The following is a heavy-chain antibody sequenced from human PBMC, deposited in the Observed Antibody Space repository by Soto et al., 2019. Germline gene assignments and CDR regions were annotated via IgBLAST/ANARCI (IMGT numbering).Heavy chain of an antibody. CDR1: GGSISSDYYH. J-gene: IGHJ6*02. CDR2: IHYSGSI. Sequence: ASETLSLTCTVSGGSISSDYYHWTWIRQSPGKGLEWIGYIHYSGSILYNPSLKSRLTISLDTSKNQFSLHLTSVTAADTAVYFCAREDDGGDSLDVWGQGTTVTVS. D-gene: IGHD2-21*02. V-gene: IGHV4-30-4*08. CDR3: AREDDGGDSLDV.